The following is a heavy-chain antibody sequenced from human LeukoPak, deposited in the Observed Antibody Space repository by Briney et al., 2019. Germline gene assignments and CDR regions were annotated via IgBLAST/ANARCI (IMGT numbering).Heavy chain of an antibody. CDR1: GGSFSGYY. CDR2: INHSGST. J-gene: IGHJ4*02. Sequence: SETLSLTCAVYGGSFSGYYWSWIRQPSGKGLEWIGEINHSGSTNYNPSLKSRVTISVDTSKNQFSLKLSSVTAADTAVYYCARGGQLVYFDCWGQGTLVTVSS. V-gene: IGHV4-34*01. D-gene: IGHD6-6*01. CDR3: ARGGQLVYFDC.